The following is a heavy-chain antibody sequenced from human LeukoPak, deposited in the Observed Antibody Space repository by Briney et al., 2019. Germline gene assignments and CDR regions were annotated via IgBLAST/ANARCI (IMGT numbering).Heavy chain of an antibody. V-gene: IGHV1-2*02. CDR2: INPSGGT. Sequence: ASVKVSCKASGYTFTSYGISWVRQAPGQGLEWMGIINPSGGTNYAQKFQGRVTMTRDTSISTAYMELSRLRSDDTAVYYCARVASITIFGVVTSDAFDIWGQGTMVTVSS. J-gene: IGHJ3*02. CDR3: ARVASITIFGVVTSDAFDI. CDR1: GYTFTSYG. D-gene: IGHD3-3*01.